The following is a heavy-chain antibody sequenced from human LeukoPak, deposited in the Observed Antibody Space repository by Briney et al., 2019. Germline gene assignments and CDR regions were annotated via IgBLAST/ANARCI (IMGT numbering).Heavy chain of an antibody. Sequence: PGGSLRLSCAASEFTFSIAWMTWVRQAPGKGLEWVGCIKSKNDGETTDYAAPVKGRFSISRDDSRNTLYLQMDSLKTEDTAVYYCTKDDPFNKYWGQGTLVTVSS. J-gene: IGHJ4*02. CDR1: EFTFSIAW. CDR2: IKSKNDGETT. D-gene: IGHD2/OR15-2a*01. CDR3: TKDDPFNKY. V-gene: IGHV3-15*01.